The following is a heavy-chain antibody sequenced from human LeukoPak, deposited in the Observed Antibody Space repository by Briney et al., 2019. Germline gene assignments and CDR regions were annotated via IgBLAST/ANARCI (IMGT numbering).Heavy chain of an antibody. V-gene: IGHV4-34*01. D-gene: IGHD3-3*01. CDR1: GGSFSGYY. J-gene: IGHJ4*02. CDR3: ARARLSIFGVARNFDY. Sequence: SETLSLTCAVYGGSFSGYYWSWIRQPPGKGLEWIGEINHSGSTNYNPSLKSRVTISVDTSKNQFSLKLSSVTAADTAVYYCARARLSIFGVARNFDYWGQGTLVTVSS. CDR2: INHSGST.